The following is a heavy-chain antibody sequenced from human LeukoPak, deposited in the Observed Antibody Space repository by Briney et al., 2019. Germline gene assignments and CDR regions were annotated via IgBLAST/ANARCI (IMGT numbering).Heavy chain of an antibody. Sequence: PSETLSLTCTVPGGSISSSSYYWGWIRQPPGKGLEWIGSMYYSGSTYYNPSLQSRVTISVDTSKNQFSLKLSSVTAADTAVYYCASGGGGRWGSYFDYWGQGTLVTVSS. CDR2: MYYSGST. D-gene: IGHD3-16*01. V-gene: IGHV4-39*01. CDR1: GGSISSSSYY. CDR3: ASGGGGRWGSYFDY. J-gene: IGHJ4*02.